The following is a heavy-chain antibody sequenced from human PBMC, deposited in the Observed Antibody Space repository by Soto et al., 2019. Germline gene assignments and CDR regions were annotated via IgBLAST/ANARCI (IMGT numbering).Heavy chain of an antibody. Sequence: EFQLLESGGDLVQPGGSLRLSCAASGFTFSSNAMTWVRQAPGKGLERVSTISDSGGRTYYADSVKGRFTISRDNSKNTLYLQMNSLRAEDTAVFYCAKHQIGWYDFDYWGQGTLVTVSS. D-gene: IGHD6-19*01. CDR1: GFTFSSNA. V-gene: IGHV3-23*01. J-gene: IGHJ4*02. CDR3: AKHQIGWYDFDY. CDR2: ISDSGGRT.